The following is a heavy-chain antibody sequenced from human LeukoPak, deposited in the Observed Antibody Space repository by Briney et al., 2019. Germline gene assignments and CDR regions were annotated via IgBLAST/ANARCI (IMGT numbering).Heavy chain of an antibody. CDR2: IYYSGST. CDR3: ARVRGYSYGDYYYYYYMDV. CDR1: GGSISSGSYY. J-gene: IGHJ6*03. D-gene: IGHD5-18*01. Sequence: SETLSLTCTVSGGSISSGSYYWSWIRQPPGKGLEWIGSIYYSGSTYYNPSLKSRVTISVDTSKNQFSLKLSSVTAADTAVYYCARVRGYSYGDYYYYYYMDVWGKGTTVTVSS. V-gene: IGHV4-39*07.